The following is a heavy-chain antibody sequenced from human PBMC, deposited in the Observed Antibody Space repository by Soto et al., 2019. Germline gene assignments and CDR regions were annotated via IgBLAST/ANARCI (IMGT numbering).Heavy chain of an antibody. CDR3: ARDRELKWELLYSYGMDV. CDR2: ISAYNGNT. CDR1: GYTFTSYG. V-gene: IGHV1-18*01. Sequence: ASVKVSCKASGYTFTSYGISWVRQAPGQGLEWMGWISAYNGNTNYAQKLQGRVTMTTDTSTSTAYMELRSLRSDDTAVYYCARDRELKWELLYSYGMDVWGQGTTVTVSS. D-gene: IGHD1-26*01. J-gene: IGHJ6*02.